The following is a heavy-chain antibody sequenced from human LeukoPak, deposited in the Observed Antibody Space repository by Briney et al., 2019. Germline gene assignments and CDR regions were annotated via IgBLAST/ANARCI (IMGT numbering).Heavy chain of an antibody. J-gene: IGHJ4*02. V-gene: IGHV3-7*01. D-gene: IGHD6-25*01. CDR3: ARDLSATHFDY. CDR1: GFTFSSYW. Sequence: GGSLRLSCAASGFTFSSYWMTWVRQAPGKGLEWVANIKQDGSEKYYVDSVKGRFTISRDNTKNSVYLQMNSLRAEDTAVYYCARDLSATHFDYWGQGTLVTVSS. CDR2: IKQDGSEK.